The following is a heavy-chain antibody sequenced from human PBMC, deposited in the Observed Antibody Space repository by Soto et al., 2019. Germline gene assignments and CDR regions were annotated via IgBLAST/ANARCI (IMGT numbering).Heavy chain of an antibody. D-gene: IGHD1-26*01. Sequence: SETLSLTCAVSGGSISSGGYYWGWIRQPPGKGLEWIGSIYYSGSTYYNPSLKSRVTISVDTSKNQFSLKLSSVTAADTAVYYCATQEVGGSYVYTFDPWGQGTLVTVSS. CDR1: GGSISSGGYY. CDR2: IYYSGST. CDR3: ATQEVGGSYVYTFDP. V-gene: IGHV4-39*01. J-gene: IGHJ5*02.